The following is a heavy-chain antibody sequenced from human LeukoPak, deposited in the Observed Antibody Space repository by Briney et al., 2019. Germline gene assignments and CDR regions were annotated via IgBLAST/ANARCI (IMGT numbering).Heavy chain of an antibody. CDR3: ARGLVYYDTTGSYLAERPYFDS. CDR1: GFSVSGNY. D-gene: IGHD3-16*01. Sequence: PGGSPRLSCAASGFSVSGNYLTWVRQAPGRGLEWVSFINIHDDAFNADSVKGRFTVSRDNSKNILYLQMNSLRAEDTAIYYCARGLVYYDTTGSYLAERPYFDSWGQGTLVTVSS. V-gene: IGHV3-53*01. CDR2: INIHDDA. J-gene: IGHJ4*02.